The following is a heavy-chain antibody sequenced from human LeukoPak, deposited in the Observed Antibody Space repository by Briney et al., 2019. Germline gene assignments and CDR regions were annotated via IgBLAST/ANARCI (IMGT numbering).Heavy chain of an antibody. Sequence: PGGSLRLSCAVSGITLSNYGMSCVRQAPGKGLEWVAGISGSRGRTKYADSVKGRFTISRDNPKNTLYLQMNSLRAEDTAVYFCAKRGVVIRVILVGFHKEAYYFDSWGQGALVTVSS. V-gene: IGHV3-23*01. CDR3: AKRGVVIRVILVGFHKEAYYFDS. J-gene: IGHJ4*02. CDR2: ISGSRGRT. CDR1: GITLSNYG. D-gene: IGHD3-22*01.